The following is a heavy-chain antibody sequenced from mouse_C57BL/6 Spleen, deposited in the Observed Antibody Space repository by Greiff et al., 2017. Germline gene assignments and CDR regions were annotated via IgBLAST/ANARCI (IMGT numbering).Heavy chain of an antibody. CDR1: GYTFTEYT. D-gene: IGHD1-1*01. CDR3: ARHDAYGCSYGGDAMDY. J-gene: IGHJ4*01. Sequence: QVQLQQSGAELVKPGASVKLSCKASGYTFTEYTIHWVKQRSGQGLEWIGWFYPGGGSIKYNAKFKDKATLTADTSSSTVNMELSRLTSEDSAICFCARHDAYGCSYGGDAMDYWGQGTSVTVSS. V-gene: IGHV1-62-2*01. CDR2: FYPGGGSI.